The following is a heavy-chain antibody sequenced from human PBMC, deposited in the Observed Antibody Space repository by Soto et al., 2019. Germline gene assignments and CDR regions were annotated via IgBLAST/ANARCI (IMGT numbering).Heavy chain of an antibody. J-gene: IGHJ4*02. CDR2: IYYSGST. V-gene: IGHV4-30-4*01. CDR3: ARLTPGYSSGWFIDY. D-gene: IGHD6-19*01. Sequence: PSETLSLTCTVSGGSISSGDYYWSWIRQPPEKGLEWIGYIYYSGSTHYNPSLKSRVTISVDTSKNQFSLKLSSVTAADTAVYYCARLTPGYSSGWFIDYWGQGTLVTVSS. CDR1: GGSISSGDYY.